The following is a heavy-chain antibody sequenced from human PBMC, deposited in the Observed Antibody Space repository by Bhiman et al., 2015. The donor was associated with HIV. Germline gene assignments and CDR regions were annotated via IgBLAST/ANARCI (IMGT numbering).Heavy chain of an antibody. J-gene: IGHJ4*02. CDR1: GFTFDDYA. CDR3: AKGLGIVATAYFDS. CDR2: ISWNSGGI. D-gene: IGHD5-12*01. V-gene: IGHV3-9*01. Sequence: EVQLVESGGGLVQPGRSLRLSCAASGFTFDDYAMHWVRQAPGKGLEWVSGISWNSGGIDYADSVKGRFTISRDNAKNSLYLQMNSLRAEDTAFYYCAKGLGIVATAYFDSWGQGNAGHRLL.